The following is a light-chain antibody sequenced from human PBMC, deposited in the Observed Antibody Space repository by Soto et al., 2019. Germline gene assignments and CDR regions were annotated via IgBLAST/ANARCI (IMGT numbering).Light chain of an antibody. V-gene: IGLV2-14*01. J-gene: IGLJ3*02. CDR3: ASYTISSTRV. CDR2: EVN. Sequence: QSALTQPASVSGSPGQSITISCTGSNNDVGAYNYVSWYQQHPGKAPKLIIYEVNNQPSGVSHRLSGSKSGNTASLTISGLQADDEADYYCASYTISSTRVFGGGTKLTVL. CDR1: NNDVGAYNY.